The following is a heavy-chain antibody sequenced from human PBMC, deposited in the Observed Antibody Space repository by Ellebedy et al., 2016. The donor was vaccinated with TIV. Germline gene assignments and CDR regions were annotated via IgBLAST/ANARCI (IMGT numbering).Heavy chain of an antibody. V-gene: IGHV3-21*01. J-gene: IGHJ4*02. CDR1: GFTFSSYT. Sequence: GESLKISCTASGFTFSSYTMNWVRQAPGKGLEWVSSISPGSEYIYHADSIKGRFTISRDNAKNTLYLQMNSLRAEDTAVYYCARDPYNWNGPFDYWGQGTLVTVSS. D-gene: IGHD1-20*01. CDR3: ARDPYNWNGPFDY. CDR2: ISPGSEYI.